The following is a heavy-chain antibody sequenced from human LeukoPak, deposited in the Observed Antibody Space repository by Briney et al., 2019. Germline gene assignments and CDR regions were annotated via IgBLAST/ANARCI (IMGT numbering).Heavy chain of an antibody. Sequence: ASVKVSCKASGYSFINYGINWVRQAPGQGLEWMGGISVYDGNTNYAQKFQGRVTMTRDTSISTAYMELSRLRSDDTAVYYCARERTYYDSSGTRSSRLIHDYWGQGTLVTVSS. J-gene: IGHJ4*02. D-gene: IGHD3-22*01. V-gene: IGHV1-18*01. CDR1: GYSFINYG. CDR2: ISVYDGNT. CDR3: ARERTYYDSSGTRSSRLIHDY.